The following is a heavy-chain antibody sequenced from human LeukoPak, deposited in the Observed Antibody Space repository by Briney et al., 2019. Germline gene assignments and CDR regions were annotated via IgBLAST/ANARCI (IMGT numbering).Heavy chain of an antibody. Sequence: PSETLSLTCAVYGGSFSGYYWSWIRQPPGKGLEWIGEINHSGSTNYNPSLKSRVTISVDTSKNQFSLKLSSVTAADTAVYYCARGSGGYCSSTSCLKRNYYYYYTDVWGKGTTVTVSS. CDR2: INHSGST. J-gene: IGHJ6*03. D-gene: IGHD2-2*03. CDR1: GGSFSGYY. CDR3: ARGSGGYCSSTSCLKRNYYYYYTDV. V-gene: IGHV4-34*01.